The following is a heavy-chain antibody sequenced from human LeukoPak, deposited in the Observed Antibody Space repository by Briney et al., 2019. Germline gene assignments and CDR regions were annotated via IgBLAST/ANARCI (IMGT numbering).Heavy chain of an antibody. CDR1: GFTFAVFA. CDR2: ISPRGQYI. Sequence: PGGSLRLSCEASGFTFAVFAMGGVRQAPGRGLEWLSGISPRGQYIYNADSVKGRFTISRENSKNTLYIEINSLRAEDTAVYYCARDGSWGDYQFYFYMDIWGKGTTVTVSS. D-gene: IGHD2-2*01. J-gene: IGHJ6*03. V-gene: IGHV3-23*01. CDR3: ARDGSWGDYQFYFYMDI.